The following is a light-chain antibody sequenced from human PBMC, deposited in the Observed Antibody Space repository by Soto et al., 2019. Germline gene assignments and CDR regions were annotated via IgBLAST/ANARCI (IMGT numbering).Light chain of an antibody. V-gene: IGKV3-20*01. CDR2: GAS. Sequence: EIVLTQSPRTLSLSPGERATLSCRASESVSTNLAWYQQKAGQAPRLLIYGASTRATGIPARFSGSGSGTDFTLTISRLEPEDFAVYYCQQYGSSLWTFGQGTKVDIK. CDR3: QQYGSSLWT. J-gene: IGKJ1*01. CDR1: ESVSTN.